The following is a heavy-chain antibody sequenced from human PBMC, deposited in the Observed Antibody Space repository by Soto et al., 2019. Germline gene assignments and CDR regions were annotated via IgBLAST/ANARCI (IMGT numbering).Heavy chain of an antibody. CDR3: AIKVGDFNPRAHAFDI. CDR1: GGTFSSYA. D-gene: IGHD3-3*01. V-gene: IGHV1-69*13. Sequence: SVKVSCKASGGTFSSYAISWVRQAPGQGLEWMGGIIPIFGTANYAQKFQGRVTITADESTSTAYMELSSLTSEDTAVYYCAIKVGDFNPRAHAFDIRGQGTTVTVSS. J-gene: IGHJ3*02. CDR2: IIPIFGTA.